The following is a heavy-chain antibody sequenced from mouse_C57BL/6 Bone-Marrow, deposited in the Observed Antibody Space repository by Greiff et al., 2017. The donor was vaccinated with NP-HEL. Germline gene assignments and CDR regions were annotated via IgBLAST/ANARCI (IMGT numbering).Heavy chain of an antibody. V-gene: IGHV7-1*01. CDR1: GFTFSDFY. CDR3: ARDAFYGNWDYAMDY. D-gene: IGHD2-1*01. J-gene: IGHJ4*01. Sequence: EVKLMESGGGLVQSGRSLRLSCATSGFTFSDFYMEWVRQAPGKGLEWIAASRNKANDYTTEYSASVKGRFIVSRDTSQSILYLQMNALRAEDTAIYYCARDAFYGNWDYAMDYWGQGTSVTVSS. CDR2: SRNKANDYTT.